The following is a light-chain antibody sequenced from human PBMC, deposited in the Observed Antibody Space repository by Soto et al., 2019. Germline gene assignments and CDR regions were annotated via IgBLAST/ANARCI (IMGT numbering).Light chain of an antibody. V-gene: IGLV2-14*01. CDR2: DVS. CDR3: SSYTSSSTLYVV. Sequence: QSALTQPASVSGSPGQSITISCTGTSSDVGGYNYVPWYQQHPGKAPKLMIYDVSNRPSGVSNRFSVSNSGNTASLTISGLQAEDQADYYCSSYTSSSTLYVVFGGGTKLTL. CDR1: SSDVGGYNY. J-gene: IGLJ2*01.